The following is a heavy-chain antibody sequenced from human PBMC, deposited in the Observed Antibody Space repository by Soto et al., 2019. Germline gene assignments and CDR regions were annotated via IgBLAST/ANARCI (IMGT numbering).Heavy chain of an antibody. CDR1: GFTFSSND. J-gene: IGHJ4*02. CDR2: IGTAGDT. Sequence: EVQLVESGGGLVQPGGSLRLSLPASGFTFSSNDMHWVGKATGKVLEWVSAIGTAGDTYYPGSVKGRFTISRENAKNSLYLQMNSLRAGDTAVYYCARDGGSGWDWGQGTLVTVSS. D-gene: IGHD6-19*01. CDR3: ARDGGSGWD. V-gene: IGHV3-13*04.